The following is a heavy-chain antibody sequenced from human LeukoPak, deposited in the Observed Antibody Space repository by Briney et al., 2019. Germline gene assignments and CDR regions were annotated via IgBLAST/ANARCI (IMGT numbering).Heavy chain of an antibody. J-gene: IGHJ5*02. CDR2: IYHNGSN. D-gene: IGHD4-17*01. CDR3: ARHLGSGDYLFWFDP. CDR1: SYSLSRGYY. V-gene: IGHV4-38-2*01. Sequence: SETLSLTCAVSSYSLSRGYYWGWIRQPPGKGLEWIGSIYHNGSNYYNPSLKSRVPISVDTSKNQFSLKLSSVTAADTAVYYCARHLGSGDYLFWFDPWGQGTLVTVSS.